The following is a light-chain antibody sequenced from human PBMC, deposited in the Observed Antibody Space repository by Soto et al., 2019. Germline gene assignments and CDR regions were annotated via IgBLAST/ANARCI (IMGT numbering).Light chain of an antibody. Sequence: EIVMPQSPATLSASPGERATLSCRASQSVNSNLAWYQQKPGQAPRLLSYGASTRATGIPARFSGSGSGPEFTLTISSRHSEDFAVYYCQRYNNWPPGAFGQGNKVEIK. J-gene: IGKJ1*01. V-gene: IGKV3-15*01. CDR1: QSVNSN. CDR2: GAS. CDR3: QRYNNWPPGA.